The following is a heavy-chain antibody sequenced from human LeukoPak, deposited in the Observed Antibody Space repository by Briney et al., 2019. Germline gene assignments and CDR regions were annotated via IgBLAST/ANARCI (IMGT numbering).Heavy chain of an antibody. D-gene: IGHD3-10*01. J-gene: IGHJ4*02. CDR1: GFTFSSYG. V-gene: IGHV3-23*01. Sequence: GGSLRLSCAASGFTFSSYGMSWVRQAPGKGLEWVSAISGSGGSTYYADSVKGRFTISRDNAKNSLYLQMNSLRAEDTAVYYCASGRRFGELLGWGQGTLVTVSS. CDR2: ISGSGGST. CDR3: ASGRRFGELLG.